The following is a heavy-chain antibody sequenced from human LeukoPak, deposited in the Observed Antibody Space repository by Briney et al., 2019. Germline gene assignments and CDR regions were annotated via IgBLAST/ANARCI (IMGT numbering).Heavy chain of an antibody. Sequence: NPSETLSLTCTVYGGSFSAYYWSWIRQPPGKGLEWIGEINHSGSTNYNPSLASRVTISVDTSKNQFSPKLSSVTAADTAVYYCAEIAAAGTLFDYWGRGTLVTVSS. V-gene: IGHV4-34*01. J-gene: IGHJ4*02. CDR2: INHSGST. CDR1: GGSFSAYY. CDR3: AEIAAAGTLFDY. D-gene: IGHD6-13*01.